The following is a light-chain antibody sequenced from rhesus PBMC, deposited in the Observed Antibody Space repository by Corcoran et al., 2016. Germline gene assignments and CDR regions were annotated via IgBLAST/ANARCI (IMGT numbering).Light chain of an antibody. J-gene: IGKJ4*01. CDR2: YAS. V-gene: IGKV1-38*01. Sequence: DIQLTQSPSSLSASVGDRVTITCRASQGISSYLAWYQQKSGKAPKLLIYYASKLQSGVPSRFSGSGSGTEFTLTISSLQPEDFATYYCQQRNSYPLTFGGGTKVEIK. CDR3: QQRNSYPLT. CDR1: QGISSY.